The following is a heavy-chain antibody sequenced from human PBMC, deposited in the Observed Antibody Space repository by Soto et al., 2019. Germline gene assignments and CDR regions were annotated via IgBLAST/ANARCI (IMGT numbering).Heavy chain of an antibody. J-gene: IGHJ5*02. CDR1: GGSISSYY. V-gene: IGHV4-59*01. CDR3: ASSSYYDILTGNNWFDP. Sequence: LSLTCTVSGGSISSYYWSWIRQPPGKGLEWIGYIYYSGSTNYNPSLKSRVTISVDTSKNQFSLKLSSVTAADTAVYYCASSSYYDILTGNNWFDPWGQGTLVTVSS. CDR2: IYYSGST. D-gene: IGHD3-9*01.